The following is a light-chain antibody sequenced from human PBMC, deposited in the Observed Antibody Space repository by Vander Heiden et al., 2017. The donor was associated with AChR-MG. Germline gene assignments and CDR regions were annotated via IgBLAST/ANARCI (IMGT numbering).Light chain of an antibody. V-gene: IGLV2-14*03. CDR1: SSDVGGYNY. CDR2: DVS. J-gene: IGLJ1*01. CDR3: SSWTSSNTHV. Sequence: QSALTQPASVSGSPGQSITISCPGTSSDVGGYNYVSWYQQHPAKVPKLMIYDVSKRPSGISNRFSGSKSGNTASLTISGLQPEDEADYYCSSWTSSNTHVFGTGTKVTVL.